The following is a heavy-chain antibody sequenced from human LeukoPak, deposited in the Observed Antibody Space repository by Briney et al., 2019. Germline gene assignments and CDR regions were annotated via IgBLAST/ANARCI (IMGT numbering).Heavy chain of an antibody. D-gene: IGHD3-16*02. V-gene: IGHV1-18*01. CDR3: ARDTITFGGVIVGLDY. CDR1: GYTFTSYG. J-gene: IGHJ4*02. Sequence: ASVKVSCKASGYTFTSYGISWVRQAPGQGLEWMGWISAYNGNTNYAQKLQGRVTMTTDTSTSTAYMELRSLRSDDTAVYYCARDTITFGGVIVGLDYWGQGTLVTVSS. CDR2: ISAYNGNT.